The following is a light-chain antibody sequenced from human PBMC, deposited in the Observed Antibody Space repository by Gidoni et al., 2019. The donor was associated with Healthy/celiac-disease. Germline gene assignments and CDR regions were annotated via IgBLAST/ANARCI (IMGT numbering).Light chain of an antibody. J-gene: IGKJ2*01. V-gene: IGKV1-39*01. CDR3: QQSYSTLYT. CDR1: QSISSY. Sequence: DIQLTQSPSSLSASVVYRVTITCLASQSISSYLNWYQQKPGKAPKLLIYSASSLQSGVQSRFSGSGSGTDFTLTISSLQPEDFATYYCQQSYSTLYTFGQGTKMEIK. CDR2: SAS.